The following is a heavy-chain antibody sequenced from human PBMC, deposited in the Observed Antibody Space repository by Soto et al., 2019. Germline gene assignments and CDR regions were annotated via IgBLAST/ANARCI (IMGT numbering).Heavy chain of an antibody. CDR2: INAHSGGT. CDR3: AKDLTRQLAYWLDP. J-gene: IGHJ5*02. CDR1: GFSFTGYY. V-gene: IGHV1-2*02. Sequence: ASVKVSCKASGFSFTGYYIHWLRQAPGQGLEWMGWINAHSGGTEYAQKFQGRVTLTRDTSIATAYPTLTSLTSDDTALYYCAKDLTRQLAYWLDPWGQGTQVTVSS. D-gene: IGHD6-6*01.